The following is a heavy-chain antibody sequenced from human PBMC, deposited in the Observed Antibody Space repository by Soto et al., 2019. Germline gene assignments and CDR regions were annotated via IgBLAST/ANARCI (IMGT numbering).Heavy chain of an antibody. D-gene: IGHD3-22*01. J-gene: IGHJ4*02. CDR2: MRSKGNNYAT. CDR1: GFTFSGSA. Sequence: GKSLKISCAASGFTFSGSAIHWVRQASGKGLEWVGRMRSKGNNYATSYAASVKGRFTISRDDSKNTAYLHMNSLKIEDTAVYYCTSGLYYYDSRGYSYWGQGTLVTVSS. CDR3: TSGLYYYDSRGYSY. V-gene: IGHV3-73*01.